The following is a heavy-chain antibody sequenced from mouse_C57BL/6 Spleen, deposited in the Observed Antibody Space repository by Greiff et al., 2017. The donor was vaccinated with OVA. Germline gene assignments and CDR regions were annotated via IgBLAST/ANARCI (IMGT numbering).Heavy chain of an antibody. CDR1: GFTFSDYG. D-gene: IGHD3-3*01. CDR2: ISSGSSTI. J-gene: IGHJ2*01. CDR3: ARRGTGGYFDY. V-gene: IGHV5-17*01. Sequence: VQLQQSGGGLVKPGGSLKLSCAASGFTFSDYGMHWVRQAPEKGLEWVAYISSGSSTIYYADTVKGRFTISRDNAKNTLFLQMTSLRSEDTAMYNCARRGTGGYFDYWGQGTTLTVSS.